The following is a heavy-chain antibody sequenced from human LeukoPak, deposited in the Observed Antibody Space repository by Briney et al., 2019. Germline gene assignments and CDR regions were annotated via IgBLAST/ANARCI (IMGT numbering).Heavy chain of an antibody. J-gene: IGHJ5*02. CDR1: GYTFTGYY. Sequence: GASVKVSCKASGYTFTGYYMHWVRQAPGQGLEWLGWINPNSGGTNYAQKFQGRVTMTRDTSISTAYMELSRLRSDDTAVYYCARGGITQRPNWFDPWGQGTLVTVSS. D-gene: IGHD1-14*01. V-gene: IGHV1-2*02. CDR3: ARGGITQRPNWFDP. CDR2: INPNSGGT.